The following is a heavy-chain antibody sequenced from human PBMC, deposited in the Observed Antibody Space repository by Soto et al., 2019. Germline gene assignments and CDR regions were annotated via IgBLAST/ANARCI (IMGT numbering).Heavy chain of an antibody. D-gene: IGHD3-3*01. CDR1: GFTFSNYG. J-gene: IGHJ4*02. Sequence: SLRLSCAASGFTFSNYGMSWVRQAPGEGLEWVSVMSGSGDDAYYADSVKGRFTISRDNSKNMLYLQMNSLRAEDTAVYFCAKKVTIYAVDPADYWGQGTQVTVSS. CDR2: MSGSGDDA. V-gene: IGHV3-23*01. CDR3: AKKVTIYAVDPADY.